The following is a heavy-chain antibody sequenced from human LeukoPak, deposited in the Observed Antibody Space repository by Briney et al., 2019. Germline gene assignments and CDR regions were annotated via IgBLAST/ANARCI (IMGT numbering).Heavy chain of an antibody. D-gene: IGHD6-13*01. CDR3: AKGVLSSSWPNWFDP. J-gene: IGHJ5*02. CDR1: GFTFNDNI. Sequence: GGSLRLSCSASGFTFNDNIMSWVRQAPGKGLEWVSSITGKSSGTFSADSVKGRFTISRDNSKNTLYLQMNSLRAEDTAVYYCAKGVLSSSWPNWFDPWGQGTLVTVSS. CDR2: ITGKSSGT. V-gene: IGHV3-23*05.